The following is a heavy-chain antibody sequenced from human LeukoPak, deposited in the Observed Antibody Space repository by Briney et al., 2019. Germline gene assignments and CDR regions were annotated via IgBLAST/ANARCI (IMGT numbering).Heavy chain of an antibody. CDR3: ARGYYDFWSGYYKVNWFDP. CDR2: IFPGDSDT. D-gene: IGHD3-3*01. Sequence: GESLKISCKGSGYSFTSYWIGWVRQMPGKGLEWMGIIFPGDSDTRYSPSFQGQVTISADKSISTAYLQWSSLKASDTAMYYCARGYYDFWSGYYKVNWFDPWGQGTLVTVSS. V-gene: IGHV5-51*01. CDR1: GYSFTSYW. J-gene: IGHJ5*02.